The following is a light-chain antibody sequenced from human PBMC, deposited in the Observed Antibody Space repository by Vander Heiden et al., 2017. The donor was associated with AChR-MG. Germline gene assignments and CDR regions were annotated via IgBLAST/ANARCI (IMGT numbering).Light chain of an antibody. CDR2: QDS. CDR1: KLGDKY. J-gene: IGLJ2*01. CDR3: QAWDSSTAV. Sequence: SYELTQPPSVSVSPGQTASLTCSGDKLGDKYACWYQQKPGQSPVLVIYQDSKRPSGIPERFSGSNSGNTATLTISGTQAMDEADYYCQAWDSSTAVFGGGTKLTAL. V-gene: IGLV3-1*01.